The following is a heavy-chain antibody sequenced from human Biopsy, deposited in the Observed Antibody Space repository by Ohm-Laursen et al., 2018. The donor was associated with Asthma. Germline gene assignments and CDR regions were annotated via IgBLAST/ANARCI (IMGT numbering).Heavy chain of an antibody. CDR2: INAGNGNT. Sequence: ASVKVSCKASGYTFISYAIHWVRQAPGQRLEWMGWINAGNGNTKYSQKFQGRVTITRDTSASTAYMELSSLRSEDTAVYYCSRAVTILQEWSGGMDVWGQGTTVTVSS. CDR1: GYTFISYA. V-gene: IGHV1-3*01. J-gene: IGHJ6*02. D-gene: IGHD3-3*01. CDR3: SRAVTILQEWSGGMDV.